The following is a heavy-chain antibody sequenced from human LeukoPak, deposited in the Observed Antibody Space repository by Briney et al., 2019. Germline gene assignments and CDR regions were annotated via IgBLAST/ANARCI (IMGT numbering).Heavy chain of an antibody. CDR1: GFTFSSYW. CDR2: IKGDGREE. J-gene: IGHJ3*02. CDR3: ARDQSGKQQLVQSDAFDI. Sequence: GGSLRLSCVVSGFTFSSYWMAWVRQAPGKGLEWVANIKGDGREERYVDSVKGRFTISRDNTKNSLYLQMNSLRDEDTAVYYCARDQSGKQQLVQSDAFDIWGQGTMVTVSS. D-gene: IGHD6-13*01. V-gene: IGHV3-7*01.